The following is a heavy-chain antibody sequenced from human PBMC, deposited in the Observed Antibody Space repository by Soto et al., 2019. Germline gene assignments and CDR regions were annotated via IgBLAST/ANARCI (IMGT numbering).Heavy chain of an antibody. Sequence: QVQLVQSGAEVKKPGSSVKVSCKASGGTFSSYAISWVRQAPVQGLEWMGGIIRIFGTANYAQKFQGRVTITADDSTSTAYMELSSLRSEDPAVYYCARNGYCVSTSCYSDYSSGMDVWGQGTTVTVSS. D-gene: IGHD2-2*02. J-gene: IGHJ6*02. V-gene: IGHV1-69*12. CDR3: ARNGYCVSTSCYSDYSSGMDV. CDR1: GGTFSSYA. CDR2: IIRIFGTA.